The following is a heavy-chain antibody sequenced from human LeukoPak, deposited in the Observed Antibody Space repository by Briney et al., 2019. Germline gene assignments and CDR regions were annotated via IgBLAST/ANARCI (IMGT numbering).Heavy chain of an antibody. J-gene: IGHJ5*02. CDR2: IYYSGRT. V-gene: IGHV4-39*07. D-gene: IGHD2-2*01. CDR3: ARKESSIELGGWFDP. CDR1: GVSISTSTYY. Sequence: PSETLSLTCTVSGVSISTSTYYWGWVRQPPGKGLEWIGNIYYSGRTYYSPSLMSRLTISVDTSKNQFSLKLNSLTAADTAVYYCARKESSIELGGWFDPWGQGILVTVSS.